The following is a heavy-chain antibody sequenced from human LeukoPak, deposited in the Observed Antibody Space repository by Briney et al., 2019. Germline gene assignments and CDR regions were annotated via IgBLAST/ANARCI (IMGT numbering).Heavy chain of an antibody. CDR3: ARDKGGGKFDY. V-gene: IGHV4-59*11. J-gene: IGHJ4*02. D-gene: IGHD4-23*01. CDR2: IYYSGST. CDR1: GGSISSHY. Sequence: SETLSLTCTVSGGSISSHYWSWIRQPPGKGLELIGYIYYSGSTNYNPSLKSRVTISVDTSKNQFSLKLSSVTAAGTAVYYCARDKGGGKFDYWGQGTLVTVSS.